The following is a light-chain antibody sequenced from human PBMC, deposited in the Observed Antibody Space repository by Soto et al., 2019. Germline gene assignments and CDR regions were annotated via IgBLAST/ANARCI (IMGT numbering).Light chain of an antibody. CDR2: GAS. CDR1: QSVSSSY. Sequence: EIVLTQSPGTLSLSPGERATLSCRASQSVSSSYLAWYQQKPGQAPRLLIYGASSRATGIPDRFSGSGSGTDFPLTISSLEPEDFAVYYCQQYGSSPRTFGQGTKLEIK. V-gene: IGKV3-20*01. J-gene: IGKJ2*01. CDR3: QQYGSSPRT.